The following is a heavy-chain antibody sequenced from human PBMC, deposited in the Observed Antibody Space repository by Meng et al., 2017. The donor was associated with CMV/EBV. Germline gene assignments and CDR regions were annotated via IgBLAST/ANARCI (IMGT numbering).Heavy chain of an antibody. CDR1: GFTVSSNY. D-gene: IGHD6-13*01. CDR2: IYSGGST. V-gene: IGHV3-53*01. Sequence: ETLSLTCAASGFTVSSNYMSWVRQAPGKGLEWVSVIYSGGSTYYADSVKGRFTISRDNSKNTLYLQMNSLRAEDTAVYYCASLTRSSSSKGFGYWGQGTLVTVSS. J-gene: IGHJ4*02. CDR3: ASLTRSSSSKGFGY.